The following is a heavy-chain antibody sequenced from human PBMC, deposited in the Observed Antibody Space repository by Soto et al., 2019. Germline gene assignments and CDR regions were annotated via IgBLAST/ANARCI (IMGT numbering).Heavy chain of an antibody. Sequence: QVRLVESGGGVVQPGRSLRLSCAASGFTFSSYGMHWVRQAPGKGLVWVAVIWYDGSNKYYADSVKGRFTISRDNSKNTLSRQMNSLRAEDTAVYYCVRGNDAFDIWGQGTMVTFAS. CDR1: GFTFSSYG. D-gene: IGHD5-12*01. CDR2: IWYDGSNK. V-gene: IGHV3-33*01. J-gene: IGHJ3*02. CDR3: VRGNDAFDI.